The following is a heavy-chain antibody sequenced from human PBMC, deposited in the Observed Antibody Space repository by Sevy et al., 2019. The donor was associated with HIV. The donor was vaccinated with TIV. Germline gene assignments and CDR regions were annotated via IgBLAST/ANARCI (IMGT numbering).Heavy chain of an antibody. J-gene: IGHJ4*02. CDR1: GFTFSSYA. CDR2: ISHDEILK. D-gene: IGHD3-16*01. V-gene: IGHV3-30*04. CDR3: ARDLPHLLPWELSRGSDY. Sequence: GRSLRLSCAASGFTFSSYALHWFRQAPGKGLEWVAVISHDEILKEYADSVKGRFTISRDSSKNTIYLEMNSLRLEDTAVYYCARDLPHLLPWELSRGSDYWGQGTLVTVSS.